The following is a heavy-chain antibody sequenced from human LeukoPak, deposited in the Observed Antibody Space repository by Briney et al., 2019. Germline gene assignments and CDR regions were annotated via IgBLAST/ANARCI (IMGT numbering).Heavy chain of an antibody. Sequence: GGPQRLSCAASGFAVSINYMSWVRQGNCLSWVRKAPGKGLEWVAVIYSGGTTYYADSVKSRFTIYRDNAKHSLYLQMHSLRAEDTAVYYCARVCTRIVVVDYWGQGTLVTVSS. V-gene: IGHV3-66*01. CDR3: ARVCTRIVVVDY. CDR1: GFAVSINY. D-gene: IGHD3-22*01. CDR2: IYSGGTT. J-gene: IGHJ4*02.